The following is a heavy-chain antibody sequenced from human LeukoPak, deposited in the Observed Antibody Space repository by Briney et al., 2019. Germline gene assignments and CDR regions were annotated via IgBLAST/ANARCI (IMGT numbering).Heavy chain of an antibody. CDR1: GFTFNTFW. CDR3: AKEKHYYGSIVDY. CDR2: IKQDGSEK. D-gene: IGHD3-10*01. V-gene: IGHV3-7*01. J-gene: IGHJ4*02. Sequence: PGESLRLSCAASGFTFNTFWMSWVRQAPGKGLEWVANIKQDGSEKYYVDSVKGRFSISRDNARNSLYLQMNSLRAEDTAIYYCAKEKHYYGSIVDYWGQGTLVTVSS.